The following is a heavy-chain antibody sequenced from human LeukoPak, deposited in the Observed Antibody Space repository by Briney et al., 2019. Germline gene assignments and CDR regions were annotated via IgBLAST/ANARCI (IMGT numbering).Heavy chain of an antibody. CDR2: IYYSGST. J-gene: IGHJ4*02. CDR3: ARTYGDYAPGV. CDR1: GGSISSYY. V-gene: IGHV4-59*08. D-gene: IGHD4-17*01. Sequence: SETLSLTCTVSGGSISSYYWSWIRQPPGKGLEWIGYIYYSGSTNYNPSLKSRVTISVDTSKNQFSLKLSSVTAADTAVYYCARTYGDYAPGVWGQGTLVTVSS.